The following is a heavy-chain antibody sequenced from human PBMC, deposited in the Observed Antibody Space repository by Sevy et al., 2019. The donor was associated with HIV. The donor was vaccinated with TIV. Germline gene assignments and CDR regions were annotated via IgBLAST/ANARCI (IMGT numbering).Heavy chain of an antibody. D-gene: IGHD3-22*01. Sequence: GGSLRLSCAASGFTFSSYYMSWVRQAPGKGLEWVANIKQDGSEKYYVDSVKGRFTISRDNAKNSLFLQMNSLRAEDTAVYYWARASYDSIGYSYRGVFDYWGQGTLVTVSS. V-gene: IGHV3-7*01. CDR1: GFTFSSYY. J-gene: IGHJ4*02. CDR2: IKQDGSEK. CDR3: ARASYDSIGYSYRGVFDY.